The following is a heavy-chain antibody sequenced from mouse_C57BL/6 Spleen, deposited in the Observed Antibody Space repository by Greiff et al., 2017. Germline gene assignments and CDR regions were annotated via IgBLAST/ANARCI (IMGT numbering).Heavy chain of an antibody. J-gene: IGHJ3*01. D-gene: IGHD2-4*01. Sequence: EVKLMESGGGLVKPGGSLKLSCAASGFTFSSYAMSWVRQTPEKRLEWVATISDGGSYTYYPDNVKGRFTISRDNAKNNLYLQMSHLKSEDTAMYYCAREDEYDGGFAYWGQGTLVTVSA. V-gene: IGHV5-4*01. CDR3: AREDEYDGGFAY. CDR2: ISDGGSYT. CDR1: GFTFSSYA.